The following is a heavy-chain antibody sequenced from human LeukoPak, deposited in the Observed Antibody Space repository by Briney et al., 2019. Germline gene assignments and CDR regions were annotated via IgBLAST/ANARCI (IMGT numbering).Heavy chain of an antibody. J-gene: IGHJ4*02. D-gene: IGHD3-9*01. CDR1: GGSLSGAY. Sequence: SETLSLTCTVQGGSLSGAYWTWIRQPPGKGLEWIGEINHTGSTNYNPSFKSRVTMSADMPKNQFSLNLTSVTAADTALYYCARGPVRLARPYDYWGQGTLVTVSS. CDR2: INHTGST. V-gene: IGHV4-34*01. CDR3: ARGPVRLARPYDY.